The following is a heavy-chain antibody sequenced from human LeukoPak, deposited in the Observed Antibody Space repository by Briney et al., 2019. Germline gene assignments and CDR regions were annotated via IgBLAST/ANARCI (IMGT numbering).Heavy chain of an antibody. J-gene: IGHJ4*02. CDR1: GFPFSSYV. CDR2: IWFDGGKI. V-gene: IGHV3-33*01. D-gene: IGHD2-15*01. Sequence: GSPLTLSCAASGFPFSSYVMHWLRQAPGKGLEWVAVIWFDGGKIYYVDSVKGRFTIPRDNSKNTLYLQMNSLRAEDTAVYHCARDFTNIRGGGYFDNWGQGTLVTVSS. CDR3: ARDFTNIRGGGYFDN.